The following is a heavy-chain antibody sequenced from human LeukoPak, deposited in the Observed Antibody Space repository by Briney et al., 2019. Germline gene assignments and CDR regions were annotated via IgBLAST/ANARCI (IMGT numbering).Heavy chain of an antibody. CDR2: ISYDGSNK. CDR3: ARDRTVTLPSYYFDY. D-gene: IGHD4-17*01. J-gene: IGHJ4*02. V-gene: IGHV3-30-3*01. CDR1: GFTFSSCA. Sequence: GGSLRLSCAASGFTFSSCAMHWVRQAPGKGLEWVAVISYDGSNKYYADSVKGRFTISRDNSKNTLYLQMNSLRAEDTAVYYCARDRTVTLPSYYFDYWGQGTLVTVSS.